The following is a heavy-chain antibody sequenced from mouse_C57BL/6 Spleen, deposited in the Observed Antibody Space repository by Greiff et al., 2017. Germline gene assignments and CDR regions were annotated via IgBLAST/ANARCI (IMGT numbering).Heavy chain of an antibody. CDR3: RLLRYHWYFDV. J-gene: IGHJ1*03. V-gene: IGHV1-15*01. Sequence: VKLMESGAELVRPGASVTLSCKASGYTFTDYEMHWVKQTPVHGLEWIGAIDPETGGTAYNQKFKGKAILTADKSSSTAYMELRSLTSEDSAVYYCRLLRYHWYFDVWGTGTTVTVSS. CDR2: IDPETGGT. CDR1: GYTFTDYE. D-gene: IGHD1-1*01.